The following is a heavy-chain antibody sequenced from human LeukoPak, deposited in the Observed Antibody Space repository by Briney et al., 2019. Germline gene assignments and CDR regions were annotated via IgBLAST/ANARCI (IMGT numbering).Heavy chain of an antibody. D-gene: IGHD3-22*01. CDR2: VSGSGGST. CDR3: AKDRYYDQDAFDI. V-gene: IGHV3-23*01. CDR1: GFTFSSYG. Sequence: GGSLRLSCAASGFTFSSYGMSWVRQAPGKGLEWVSGVSGSGGSTYHADSVKGRFTISRDNSKNTLYLQMNSLRAEDTAVYYCAKDRYYDQDAFDIWGQGTMVTVSS. J-gene: IGHJ3*02.